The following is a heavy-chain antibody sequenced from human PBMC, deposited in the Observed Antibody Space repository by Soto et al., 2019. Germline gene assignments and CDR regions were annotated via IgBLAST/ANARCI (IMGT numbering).Heavy chain of an antibody. CDR3: AKGVQPGYFYCMDV. Sequence: GGSLRLSCAASGFTFSNYAMSWVRQAPGRGLEWVSGIIYIGCSTYYADSVKGRFTISRDNSKNTLSLQMNSLRAEDTAVYYCAKGVQPGYFYCMDVWGKGTTVTVSS. J-gene: IGHJ6*03. CDR2: IIYIGCST. CDR1: GFTFSNYA. V-gene: IGHV3-23*01. D-gene: IGHD3-3*01.